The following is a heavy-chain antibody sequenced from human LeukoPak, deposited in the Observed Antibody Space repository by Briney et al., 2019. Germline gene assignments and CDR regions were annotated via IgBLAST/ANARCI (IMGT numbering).Heavy chain of an antibody. CDR3: AKDLWFVVVVAATLGSFDI. V-gene: IGHV3-30*18. J-gene: IGHJ3*02. CDR2: ISYDGSNK. Sequence: GGSLRLSCAASGFTFSSYWMSWVRQAPGKGLEWVAVISYDGSNKYYADSVKGRFTISRDNSKNTLYLQMNSLRAEDTAVYYCAKDLWFVVVVAATLGSFDIWGQGTMVTVSS. D-gene: IGHD2-15*01. CDR1: GFTFSSYW.